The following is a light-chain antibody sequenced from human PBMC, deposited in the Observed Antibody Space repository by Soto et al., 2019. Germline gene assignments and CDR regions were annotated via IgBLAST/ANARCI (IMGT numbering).Light chain of an antibody. CDR2: GAS. J-gene: IGKJ1*01. Sequence: EIVMTQSPATLSVSPGERATLSCRASQSVSSNLAWYQQNPGQAPRLLIYGASTRATGIPARFSGSGSGTELTLTISSLQSEDFAVYYCQQYNNWPPWTFGQGTKVDIK. CDR3: QQYNNWPPWT. V-gene: IGKV3-15*01. CDR1: QSVSSN.